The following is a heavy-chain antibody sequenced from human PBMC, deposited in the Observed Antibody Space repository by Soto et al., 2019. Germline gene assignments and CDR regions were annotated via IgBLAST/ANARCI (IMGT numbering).Heavy chain of an antibody. CDR1: GDSITSRNW. D-gene: IGHD1-1*01. CDR3: VRDLGTGTDY. Sequence: SETLSLTCAVSGDSITSRNWWSWVRQAPGKGLEWIGEIYHSGASTYNPSLKSRTTMSVDPSNNHFSLKLTSVTAADTAVYFCVRDLGTGTDYWGRGTLVTVSS. J-gene: IGHJ4*02. CDR2: IYHSGAS. V-gene: IGHV4-4*02.